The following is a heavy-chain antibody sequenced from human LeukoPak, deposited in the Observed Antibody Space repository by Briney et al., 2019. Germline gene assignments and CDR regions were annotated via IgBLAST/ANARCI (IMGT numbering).Heavy chain of an antibody. CDR3: AKGGYSSGWYTLGYYYYGMDV. J-gene: IGHJ6*02. CDR1: GFTFSSYA. D-gene: IGHD6-19*01. V-gene: IGHV3-23*01. CDR2: ISGSGGST. Sequence: PGGSLRLSCAASGFTFSSYAMSWFRQAPGKGLKWVSAISGSGGSTYYADSVKGRFTISRDNSKNTLYLQMNSLRAEDTAVCYCAKGGYSSGWYTLGYYYYGMDVWAQGTTVTVSS.